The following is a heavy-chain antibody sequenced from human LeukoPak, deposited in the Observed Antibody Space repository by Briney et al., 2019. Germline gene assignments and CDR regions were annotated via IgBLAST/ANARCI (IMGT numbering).Heavy chain of an antibody. D-gene: IGHD6-13*01. CDR2: IRYDGSNK. J-gene: IGHJ5*02. V-gene: IGHV3-30*02. CDR1: GFTFSSYG. CDR3: ARGGEQQLENWFDP. Sequence: GGSLRLSCAASGFTFSSYGMHWVRQAPGKGLEWVAFIRYDGSNKYYADSVKGRFTISRDNSKNTLYLQMNSLRSDDTAVYYCARGGEQQLENWFDPWGQGTLVTVSS.